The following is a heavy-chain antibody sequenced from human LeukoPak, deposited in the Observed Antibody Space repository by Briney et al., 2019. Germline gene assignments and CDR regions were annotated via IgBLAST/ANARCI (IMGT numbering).Heavy chain of an antibody. CDR2: ISYDGSNK. D-gene: IGHD3-9*01. J-gene: IGHJ6*02. CDR3: ARGTLDYDILTGWVYYYYGMDV. Sequence: GRSLRLSCAASGFTFSSYAMHWVRQAPGKGLEWVAVISYDGSNKYYADSVKGRFTISRDNSKNTLYLQMNSLRAEDTAVYYCARGTLDYDILTGWVYYYYGMDVWGQGTTVTVSS. V-gene: IGHV3-30*04. CDR1: GFTFSSYA.